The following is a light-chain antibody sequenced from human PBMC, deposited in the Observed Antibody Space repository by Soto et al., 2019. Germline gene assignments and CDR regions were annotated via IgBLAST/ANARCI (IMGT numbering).Light chain of an antibody. CDR2: SAS. CDR1: QSISTY. V-gene: IGKV1-39*01. J-gene: IGKJ5*01. CDR3: QQSYTTPVT. Sequence: DIQMTPSPSSLSASVTDKVTITCRASQSISTYLNWYQQKPGQAPQLLIYSASNLQSGVPSRFSGSGSGTEFTLTISSLQPEDFAAYYCQQSYTTPVTFGQGTRLEI.